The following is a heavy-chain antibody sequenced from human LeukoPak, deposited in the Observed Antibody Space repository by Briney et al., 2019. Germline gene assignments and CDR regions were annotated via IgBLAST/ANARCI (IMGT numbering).Heavy chain of an antibody. CDR1: GFTFGSYS. J-gene: IGHJ4*02. CDR2: ISSSSSFV. Sequence: GGSLRLSCAASGFTFGSYSMNWVRQAPGKGLEWGSSISSSSSFVYYADSVKGRFTISRDNAKNSLYLQMNSLRAEDTAVYYCARDLRVQLWLEFDYWGQGTLVTVSS. V-gene: IGHV3-21*01. CDR3: ARDLRVQLWLEFDY. D-gene: IGHD5-18*01.